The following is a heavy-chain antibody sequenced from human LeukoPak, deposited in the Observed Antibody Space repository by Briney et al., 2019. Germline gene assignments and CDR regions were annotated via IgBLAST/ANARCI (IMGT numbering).Heavy chain of an antibody. Sequence: GGSLRLSCAASGFTFSNAWMSWVRQAPGKGLEWVGRIKSKTYGGATDYAAPVKGRFIISRDDSKNTLYVQMNSLKSEDTAVYYCTAFESGGFYWGQGPLVTVSS. CDR2: IKSKTYGGAT. CDR3: TAFESGGFY. J-gene: IGHJ4*02. V-gene: IGHV3-15*01. D-gene: IGHD2-15*01. CDR1: GFTFSNAW.